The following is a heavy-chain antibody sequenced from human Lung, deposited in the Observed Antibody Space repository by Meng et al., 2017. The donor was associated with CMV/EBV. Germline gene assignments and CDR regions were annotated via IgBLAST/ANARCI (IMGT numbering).Heavy chain of an antibody. CDR2: ISSRSSYI. CDR3: AREFCSSSSCYPPDV. V-gene: IGHV3-21*01. CDR1: GFTFSSYS. J-gene: IGHJ6*02. Sequence: GESXKISCAASGFTFSSYSINWVRQAPGKGLEWVSSISSRSSYIYYADSVKGRFTISRDNAKNSLYLQMNSLRAEDTAVYYCAREFCSSSSCYPPDVWGQRXTVTVSS. D-gene: IGHD2-2*01.